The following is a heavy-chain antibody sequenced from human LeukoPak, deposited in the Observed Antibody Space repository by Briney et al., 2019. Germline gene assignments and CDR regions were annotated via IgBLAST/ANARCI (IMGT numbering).Heavy chain of an antibody. V-gene: IGHV3-30*04. CDR2: ISYDGSNK. J-gene: IGHJ3*02. CDR3: ARAAGGWYLAAAFDI. D-gene: IGHD6-19*01. Sequence: GGSLRLSCAASGFTFSSYAMHWVRQAPGKGLEWVAVISYDGSNKYYADSVKGRFTISRDNSKNTLYLQMNSLRAEDTAVYYCARAAGGWYLAAAFDIWGQGTMVTVSS. CDR1: GFTFSSYA.